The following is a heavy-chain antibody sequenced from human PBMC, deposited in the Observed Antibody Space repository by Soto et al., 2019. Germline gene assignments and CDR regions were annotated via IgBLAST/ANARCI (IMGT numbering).Heavy chain of an antibody. V-gene: IGHV3-48*03. J-gene: IGHJ4*02. CDR1: GFTFSSYE. CDR2: ISNSGSPM. CDR3: ATPYYYNH. Sequence: GGSLRLSCVYSGFTFSSYEMNWVRQAPGKGLEWVSYISNSGSPMSYADSVKGRFTISRDNAKNSLYLQMDSLGAEDTGVYYCATPYYYNHWGPGTLVTVSS.